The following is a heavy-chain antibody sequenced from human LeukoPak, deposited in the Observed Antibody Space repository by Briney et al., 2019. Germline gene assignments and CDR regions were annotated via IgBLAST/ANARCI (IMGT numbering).Heavy chain of an antibody. D-gene: IGHD2-21*02. CDR2: ISPTGNVI. J-gene: IGHJ3*02. CDR3: VRLCGGDCYDVFDI. V-gene: IGHV3-11*04. CDR1: GFRFSEYY. Sequence: PGGSLRLSCDGSGFRFSEYYMSWIRQAPGKGLEWISYISPTGNVIYYENSVRARFSISRDNAQNSLFLQMDSLTGADTAVYYCVRLCGGDCYDVFDIWGLGTMVTVSS.